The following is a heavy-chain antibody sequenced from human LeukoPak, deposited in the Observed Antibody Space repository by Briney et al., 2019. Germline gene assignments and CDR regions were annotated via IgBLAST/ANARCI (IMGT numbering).Heavy chain of an antibody. CDR1: GGSISSYY. V-gene: IGHV4-59*01. D-gene: IGHD1/OR15-1a*01. Sequence: SETLSLTCTDSGGSISSYYWSWIRQPPGKGPEWIGYIYYSGSTNYNPSLKSRVTISVDMSKSQFSLKLSSVTPADTAVYYCARTRNIHFYYYMDVWGNGTTVTVSS. J-gene: IGHJ6*03. CDR3: ARTRNIHFYYYMDV. CDR2: IYYSGST.